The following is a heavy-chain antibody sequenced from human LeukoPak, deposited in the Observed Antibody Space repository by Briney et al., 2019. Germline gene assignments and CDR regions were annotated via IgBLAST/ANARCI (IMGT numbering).Heavy chain of an antibody. J-gene: IGHJ4*02. V-gene: IGHV3-7*05. Sequence: GGSLRLSCAASGFTFSSYWMSWVRQAPEKGLEWVANIKQDGSEKYYVDSVKGRFTISRDNAKNSLYLQMNSLRAEDTAVYYCARDEAHYDFWSGYTPGPFDYWGQGTLVTVSS. D-gene: IGHD3-3*01. CDR3: ARDEAHYDFWSGYTPGPFDY. CDR2: IKQDGSEK. CDR1: GFTFSSYW.